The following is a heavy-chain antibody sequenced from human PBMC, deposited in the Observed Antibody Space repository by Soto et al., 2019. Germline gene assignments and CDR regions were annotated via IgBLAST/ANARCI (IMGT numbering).Heavy chain of an antibody. V-gene: IGHV1-69*01. CDR2: VIPICGTA. CDR1: GGTFISYA. D-gene: IGHD3-22*01. CDR3: STDGGSSGYRHFDY. Sequence: QVQLVQCGAEVKKPGSSVKVSCRAYGGTFISYAISCVRQAPGQGLEWMGGVIPICGTANYAQKFQGRVTITADESTSTAYMELSSMRSEDRPVYYGSTDGGSSGYRHFDYWCQGTLVTVSS. J-gene: IGHJ4*02.